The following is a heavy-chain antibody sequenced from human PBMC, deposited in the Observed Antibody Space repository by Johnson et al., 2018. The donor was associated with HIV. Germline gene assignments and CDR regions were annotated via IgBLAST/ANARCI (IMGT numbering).Heavy chain of an antibody. Sequence: MLLVESGGGLVQPGGSLRLSCAASGFTVSSNYMSWVRQAPVKGLEWVSVIYSGGNTYYADSVKGRFTISRDNAKNSLYLQMNSLRAEDTAVYYCAKGMWGHDAFDIWGQGTMVTVSS. CDR2: IYSGGNT. CDR1: GFTVSSNY. D-gene: IGHD1-26*01. V-gene: IGHV3-66*01. CDR3: AKGMWGHDAFDI. J-gene: IGHJ3*02.